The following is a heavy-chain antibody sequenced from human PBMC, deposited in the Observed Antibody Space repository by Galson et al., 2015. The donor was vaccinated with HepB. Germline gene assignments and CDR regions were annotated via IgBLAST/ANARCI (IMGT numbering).Heavy chain of an antibody. D-gene: IGHD3-9*01. CDR1: GFNFNFYA. CDR3: VKEDILAGFSVVSFHV. CDR2: ITNNGAGT. V-gene: IGHV3-64D*06. J-gene: IGHJ3*01. Sequence: SLRLSCAASGFNFNFYAMHWVRQAPGMGLEYIAGITNNGAGTNYADTVKGRFTISRDNSKNTLNIQMSSLRPEDTAVYYCVKEDILAGFSVVSFHVWGQGTMLTVSS.